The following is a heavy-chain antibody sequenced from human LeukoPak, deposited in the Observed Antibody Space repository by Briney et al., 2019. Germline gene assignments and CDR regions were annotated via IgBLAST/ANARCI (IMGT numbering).Heavy chain of an antibody. CDR1: GGSISSYY. J-gene: IGHJ6*02. Sequence: SETLSLTCTVSGGSISSYYWSWIRQPPGKGLEWIGYIYYSGSTNYNPSLKSRVTISADTSKNQFSLKLSSVTAADTAVYYCARGGYSYGYYYYGMDVWGQGTTVTVSS. V-gene: IGHV4-59*01. D-gene: IGHD5-18*01. CDR3: ARGGYSYGYYYYGMDV. CDR2: IYYSGST.